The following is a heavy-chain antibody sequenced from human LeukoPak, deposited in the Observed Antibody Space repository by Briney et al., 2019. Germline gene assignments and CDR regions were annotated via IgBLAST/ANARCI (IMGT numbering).Heavy chain of an antibody. CDR3: ARAKKGTMIVVVPIDY. D-gene: IGHD3-22*01. Sequence: ASVKVSCKASGYTFTGYYMHWVRQAPGQGLEWMGCINPNSGGTNYAQKFQGRVTMTRDTSISTAYMELSRLRSDGTAVYYCARAKKGTMIVVVPIDYWGQGTLVTVSS. V-gene: IGHV1-2*02. CDR2: INPNSGGT. CDR1: GYTFTGYY. J-gene: IGHJ4*02.